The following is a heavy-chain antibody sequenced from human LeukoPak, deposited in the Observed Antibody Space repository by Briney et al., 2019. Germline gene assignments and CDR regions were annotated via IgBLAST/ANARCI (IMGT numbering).Heavy chain of an antibody. V-gene: IGHV3-30*02. Sequence: GGSLRLSSAASGFTFSSYWMSWVRQAPGKGLEWVAFIRYDGTNKYYADSVKGQFTISRDNSKNTLYLQMNSLRAEDTAVYYCAKDLDYYGSGTLDYWGQGTLVTVSS. CDR3: AKDLDYYGSGTLDY. CDR2: IRYDGTNK. D-gene: IGHD3-10*01. J-gene: IGHJ4*02. CDR1: GFTFSSYW.